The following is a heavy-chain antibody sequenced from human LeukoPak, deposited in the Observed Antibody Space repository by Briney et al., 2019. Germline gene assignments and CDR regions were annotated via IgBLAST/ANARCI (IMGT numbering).Heavy chain of an antibody. CDR2: ITWNGGST. J-gene: IGHJ4*02. V-gene: IGHV3-20*04. Sequence: PGGSLRLSCAAPGFTFDDYGMNWVRHAPGKGLEWVSGITWNGGSTGYTDSVKGRFTISRDNAKSSLYLQMNSLRADDTAVYYCARCGDGLPCDFDYWGQGTLVTVSS. CDR1: GFTFDDYG. CDR3: ARCGDGLPCDFDY. D-gene: IGHD3-10*01.